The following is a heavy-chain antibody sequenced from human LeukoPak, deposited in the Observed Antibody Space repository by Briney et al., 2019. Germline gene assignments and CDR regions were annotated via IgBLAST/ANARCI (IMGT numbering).Heavy chain of an antibody. CDR1: GFTFSNYP. Sequence: GGSLRLSCAASGFTFSNYPMSWVRQAPGKGLEWVSAITGSGGNTYYADSVKGRFTISRDNSKNTVFLQIHSLRAEDTDVSYCAKWGDYGLLTGYYVSDYWGQGTLVTVSS. D-gene: IGHD3-9*01. CDR3: AKWGDYGLLTGYYVSDY. CDR2: ITGSGGNT. J-gene: IGHJ4*02. V-gene: IGHV3-23*01.